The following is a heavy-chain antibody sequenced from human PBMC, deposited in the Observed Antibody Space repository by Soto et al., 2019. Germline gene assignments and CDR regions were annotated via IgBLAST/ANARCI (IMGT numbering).Heavy chain of an antibody. CDR1: GFTFTSSA. CDR2: IVVGSGNT. CDR3: ARVTYSESVGGPAWFEP. V-gene: IGHV1-58*02. Sequence: SVKVSCKASGFTFTSSAMQWVRQARGQRLEWIGWIVVGSGNTNYAQKFQERVTITRDMSTSTAYMELRSLRSDDTAVYYCARVTYSESVGGPAWFEPWGQGSLVTVSS. J-gene: IGHJ5*02. D-gene: IGHD5-12*01.